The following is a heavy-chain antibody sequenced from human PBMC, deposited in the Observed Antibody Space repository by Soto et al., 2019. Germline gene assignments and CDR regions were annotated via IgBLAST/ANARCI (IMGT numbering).Heavy chain of an antibody. Sequence: SETLSLTCTVSGGSISSSPFYWGWIRQPPGKGLEWIGSMYYSGSAYYNPSLKSRVTISIDTSKNQFSLKLTSVTAADTAVYYCARHDPFLGYCISTNCPFEFWGQGTLVTVSS. CDR3: ARHDPFLGYCISTNCPFEF. D-gene: IGHD2-2*01. J-gene: IGHJ4*02. CDR2: MYYSGSA. CDR1: GGSISSSPFY. V-gene: IGHV4-39*01.